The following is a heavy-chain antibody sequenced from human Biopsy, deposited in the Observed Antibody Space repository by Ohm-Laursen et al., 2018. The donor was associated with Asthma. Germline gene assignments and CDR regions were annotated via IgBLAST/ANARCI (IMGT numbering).Heavy chain of an antibody. CDR1: GGSITSSSYY. CDR2: MYYSGTT. CDR3: VRGSSSWHHGPFHYYYGLDV. J-gene: IGHJ6*02. V-gene: IGHV4-39*01. D-gene: IGHD6-13*01. Sequence: GTLSLTCTVSGGSITSSSYYWGWNRQPPGKGMEWIGSMYYSGTTYYNPSLESRVTVSAATTKNQFSLKLTSVTAADTAVYYCVRGSSSWHHGPFHYYYGLDVRGQGTTATVSS.